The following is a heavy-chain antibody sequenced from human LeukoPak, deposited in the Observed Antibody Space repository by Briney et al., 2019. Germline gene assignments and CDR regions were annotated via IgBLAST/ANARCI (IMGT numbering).Heavy chain of an antibody. CDR2: IIPIFGTA. J-gene: IGHJ4*02. Sequence: ASVKVSCKASGGTFSSYAISWVRQAPGQGLEWMGGIIPIFGTANYAQKFQGRVTITADESTSTAYMELNSLRAEDTAVYYCAKEINGPFDYWGQGTLVTVSS. D-gene: IGHD2-8*01. CDR1: GGTFSSYA. CDR3: AKEINGPFDY. V-gene: IGHV1-69*13.